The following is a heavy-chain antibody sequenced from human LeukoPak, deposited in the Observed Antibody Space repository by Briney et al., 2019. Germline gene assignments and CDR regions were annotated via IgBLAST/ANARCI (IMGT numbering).Heavy chain of an antibody. V-gene: IGHV4-4*08. Sequence: SETLSLTCTVSGGSISSYYWSWIRQPPGKGLEWIGYIYTSGSTNYNPSLKSRVTMSVDTSKNQFSLKLSSVTAADTAVYYCASEQYQTFDYWGQGTLVTVSS. CDR2: IYTSGST. J-gene: IGHJ4*02. D-gene: IGHD2-2*01. CDR1: GGSISSYY. CDR3: ASEQYQTFDY.